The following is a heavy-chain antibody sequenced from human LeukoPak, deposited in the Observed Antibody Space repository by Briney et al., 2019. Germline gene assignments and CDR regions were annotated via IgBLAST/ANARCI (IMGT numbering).Heavy chain of an antibody. CDR3: ARDKSSGYYLRVHFDP. J-gene: IGHJ5*02. Sequence: SVKVSCKASGGTFSSYAISWVRQAPGQGLEWTGGIIPIFGTANYAQKFQGRVTITADESTSTAYMELSSLRSEDTAVYYCARDKSSGYYLRVHFDPWGQGTLVTVSS. D-gene: IGHD3-22*01. CDR1: GGTFSSYA. CDR2: IIPIFGTA. V-gene: IGHV1-69*13.